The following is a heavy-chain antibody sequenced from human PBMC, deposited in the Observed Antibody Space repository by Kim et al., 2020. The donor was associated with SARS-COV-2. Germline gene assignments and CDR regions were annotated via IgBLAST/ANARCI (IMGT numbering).Heavy chain of an antibody. CDR3: ARTLYYDFWSGYRFDY. J-gene: IGHJ4*02. D-gene: IGHD3-3*01. Sequence: KFQGRVTITADESTSTAYMELSSLRSEYTAVYYCARTLYYDFWSGYRFDYWGQGTLVTVSS. V-gene: IGHV1-69*01.